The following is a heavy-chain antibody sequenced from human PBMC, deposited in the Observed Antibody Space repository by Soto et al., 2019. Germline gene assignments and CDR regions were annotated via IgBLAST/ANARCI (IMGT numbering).Heavy chain of an antibody. J-gene: IGHJ4*03. V-gene: IGHV5-51*01. Sequence: GESLKISCKASGYDFTNYWSAWVRQTPGRGLEWMGMIYPGDSDIRYNPSFRGRVTISADKSITSAFVQWGSLKASDSAIYYCARFRAPRRQLISMSFHLWGLGTLVTVSS. D-gene: IGHD6-13*01. CDR2: IYPGDSDI. CDR3: ARFRAPRRQLISMSFHL. CDR1: GYDFTNYW.